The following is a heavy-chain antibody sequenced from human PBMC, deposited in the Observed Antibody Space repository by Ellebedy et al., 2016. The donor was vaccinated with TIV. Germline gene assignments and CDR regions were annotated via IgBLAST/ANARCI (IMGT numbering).Heavy chain of an antibody. CDR1: GFTFGDYG. D-gene: IGHD3-16*02. CDR2: IRSKAYGGTT. Sequence: GESLKISCTASGFTFGDYGMSWFRQAPGKGLEWVGFIRSKAYGGTTEYAADVKGRFTISRDDSKSIAYLQMNSLKTEDAAVYFCTRVDHMGGVVVALKHWGQGTLVTVSS. V-gene: IGHV3-49*03. CDR3: TRVDHMGGVVVALKH. J-gene: IGHJ4*02.